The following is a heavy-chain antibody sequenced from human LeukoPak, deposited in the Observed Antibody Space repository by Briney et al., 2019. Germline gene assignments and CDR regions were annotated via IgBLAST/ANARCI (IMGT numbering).Heavy chain of an antibody. V-gene: IGHV3-23*01. D-gene: IGHD2-15*01. Sequence: GGSLRLSCTASGFIFSDYSMSWVRQAPGKGLEWVSTIRSNGRDRYYADSVKGRFTVSRDNSKNTLYAEMNSLRAEDTAVYYCAKGGYTTWFDPWGQGTLVTVSS. CDR2: IRSNGRDR. J-gene: IGHJ5*02. CDR1: GFIFSDYS. CDR3: AKGGYTTWFDP.